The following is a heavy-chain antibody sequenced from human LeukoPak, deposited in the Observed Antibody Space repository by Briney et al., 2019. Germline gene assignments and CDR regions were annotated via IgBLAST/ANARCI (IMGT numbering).Heavy chain of an antibody. J-gene: IGHJ4*02. CDR1: GFTFSSYA. CDR2: IRSNGGST. V-gene: IGHV3-64D*06. CDR3: VIDPYYYDSSGYQGI. D-gene: IGHD3-22*01. Sequence: PGGSLRLSCSASGFTFSSYAMHWVRQAPGKGLEYVSAIRSNGGSTYHADSVKGRFTISRDNSKNTLYLQMTSLRAEDTAVYYCVIDPYYYDSSGYQGIWGQGTLVTVSS.